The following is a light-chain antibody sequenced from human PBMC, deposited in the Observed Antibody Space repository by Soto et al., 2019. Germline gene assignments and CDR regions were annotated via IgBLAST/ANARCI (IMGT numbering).Light chain of an antibody. Sequence: QSALAQPSSVSGSPGQSITISCTGTSTDVGGYNYVSWYQHHPGKGPKLIIYEVNNRPSGVSDRFSGSKSGNKASLTISNLEAEDESEYYCGSYTSTDTPFVFGTGTKVTV. CDR1: STDVGGYNY. CDR2: EVN. J-gene: IGLJ1*01. V-gene: IGLV2-14*01. CDR3: GSYTSTDTPFV.